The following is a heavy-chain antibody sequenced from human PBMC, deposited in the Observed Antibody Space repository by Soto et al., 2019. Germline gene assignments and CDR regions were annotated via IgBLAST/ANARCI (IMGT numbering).Heavy chain of an antibody. J-gene: IGHJ6*02. Sequence: PSETLSLTCTVSRGTIRSYDWSWIRQPPGKGLEWIGYIYYSGSTNYNPSLKSRVTISVDTSKNQFSLKLSSVTAADTAVYYCARDASSWYSGYYYGMDVWGQGTTVTVSS. CDR2: IYYSGST. CDR1: RGTIRSYD. V-gene: IGHV4-59*01. CDR3: ARDASSWYSGYYYGMDV. D-gene: IGHD6-13*01.